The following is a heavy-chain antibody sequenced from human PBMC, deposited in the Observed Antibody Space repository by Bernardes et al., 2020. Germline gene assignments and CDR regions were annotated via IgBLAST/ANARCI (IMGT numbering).Heavy chain of an antibody. J-gene: IGHJ6*03. V-gene: IGHV6-1*01. D-gene: IGHD3-9*01. CDR3: ARQVRLEIFYYYYYMDV. CDR1: GDSVSSNSGT. CDR2: TYYRSKWYY. Sequence: SQTLSLTCAISGDSVSSNSGTWNWIRQSPSRGLEWLGRTYYRSKWYYDYAVSVKSRISISPDTSKNQFTLQLNSVTPEDTAVYYCARQVRLEIFYYYYYMDVWGTGTTVTVSS.